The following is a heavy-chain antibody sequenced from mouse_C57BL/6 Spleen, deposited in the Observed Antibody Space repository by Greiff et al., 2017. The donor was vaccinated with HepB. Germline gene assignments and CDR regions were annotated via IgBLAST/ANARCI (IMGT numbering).Heavy chain of an antibody. D-gene: IGHD2-2*01. CDR1: GYTFTNYW. CDR3: ATYGYPDYDAMDY. J-gene: IGHJ4*01. Sequence: VQLQQSGAELVRPGTSVKMSCKASGYTFTNYWIGWAKQRPGHGLEWIGDIYPGGGYTNYNEKVKGKATLTADKSSSTGYMQFSSLTSEDSAIYYCATYGYPDYDAMDYWGQGTSVTVSS. CDR2: IYPGGGYT. V-gene: IGHV1-63*01.